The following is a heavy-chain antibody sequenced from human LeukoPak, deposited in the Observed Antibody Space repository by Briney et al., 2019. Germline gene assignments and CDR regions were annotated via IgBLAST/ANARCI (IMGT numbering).Heavy chain of an antibody. CDR1: GFTFSSYG. CDR3: AKDRVVTAIRSPFDY. Sequence: QPGGSLRLSCAASGFTFSSYGMHWVRQAPGKGLEWVAVISYDGSNKYYADSVKGRFTISRDNSKNTLYLQMNSLRAEDTAVYYCAKDRVVTAIRSPFDYWGQGTLVTVSS. J-gene: IGHJ4*02. D-gene: IGHD2-21*02. V-gene: IGHV3-30*18. CDR2: ISYDGSNK.